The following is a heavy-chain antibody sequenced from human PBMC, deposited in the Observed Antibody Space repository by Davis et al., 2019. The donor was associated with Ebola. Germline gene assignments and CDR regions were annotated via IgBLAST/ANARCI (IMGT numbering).Heavy chain of an antibody. Sequence: GGSLRLSCAASGFTFSSYWMSWVRQAPGKGLEWVSAISGSGGSTYYADSVKGRFTISRDNSKNTLYLQMNSLRAEDTAVYYCAKVGIQLWELFDYWGQGTLVTVSS. J-gene: IGHJ4*02. CDR1: GFTFSSYW. CDR2: ISGSGGST. V-gene: IGHV3-23*01. D-gene: IGHD5-18*01. CDR3: AKVGIQLWELFDY.